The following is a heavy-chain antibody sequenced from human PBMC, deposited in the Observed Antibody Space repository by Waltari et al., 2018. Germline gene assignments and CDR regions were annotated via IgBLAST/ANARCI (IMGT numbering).Heavy chain of an antibody. CDR1: EFTFSSYA. CDR3: AKDPAGTYYFEY. V-gene: IGHV3-23*01. Sequence: EVQLLESGGGLVQPGGSLRLSCEASEFTFSSYAMNWVRQAPGKGRGWVSTISGSGGNTYYADSVKGRFTISRDNSKNTLYLQMNSLRAEDTAVYYCAKDPAGTYYFEYWGQGTLVTVSS. D-gene: IGHD6-19*01. J-gene: IGHJ4*02. CDR2: ISGSGGNT.